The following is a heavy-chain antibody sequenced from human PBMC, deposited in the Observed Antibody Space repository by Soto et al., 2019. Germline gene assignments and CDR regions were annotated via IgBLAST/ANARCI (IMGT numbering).Heavy chain of an antibody. V-gene: IGHV4-34*01. D-gene: IGHD2-2*01. CDR1: GGSFSGYY. CDR3: ARASMPEGFDY. Sequence: PSETLSLTCAVYGGSFSGYYWGRIRQPPGKGLEWIGEINHSGSTNYNPSLKSRVTISVDTSKNQFSLKLSSVTAADTAVYYCARASMPEGFDYRGQGTLVTVSS. J-gene: IGHJ4*02. CDR2: INHSGST.